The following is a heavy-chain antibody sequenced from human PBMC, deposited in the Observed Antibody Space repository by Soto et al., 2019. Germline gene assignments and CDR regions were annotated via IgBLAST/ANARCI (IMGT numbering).Heavy chain of an antibody. CDR2: ISDSGDNT. CDR1: GFIFSNYA. J-gene: IGHJ4*02. Sequence: EVQLLESGGTLVQPGGSLRLSCAASGFIFSNYALSWVRQAPGKGLEWVSSISDSGDNTYYAGSVKGRFTISKDNSKNTLYLQMTSLRVEDTAVYYCAKDWPSGSHFWGQGTLVTVSS. CDR3: AKDWPSGSHF. D-gene: IGHD1-26*01. V-gene: IGHV3-23*01.